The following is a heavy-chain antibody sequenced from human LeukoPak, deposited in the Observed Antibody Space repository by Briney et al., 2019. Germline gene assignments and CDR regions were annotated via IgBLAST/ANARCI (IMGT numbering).Heavy chain of an antibody. CDR2: IRSKANSYAT. CDR3: AKDRGNYEGLYDY. D-gene: IGHD1-7*01. CDR1: GFTFSGSA. Sequence: GGSLKLSCAASGFTFSGSAMHWVRQASGKGLEWVGRIRSKANSYATAYAASVKGRFTISRDDSKNTLYLHMNSLRAEDTAVYYCAKDRGNYEGLYDYWGQGTLVTVSS. J-gene: IGHJ4*02. V-gene: IGHV3-73*01.